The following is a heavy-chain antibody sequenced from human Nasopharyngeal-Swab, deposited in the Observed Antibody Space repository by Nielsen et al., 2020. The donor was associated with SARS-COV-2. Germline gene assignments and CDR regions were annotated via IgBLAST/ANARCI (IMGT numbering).Heavy chain of an antibody. V-gene: IGHV3-33*01. CDR3: ARPGSGSYYNEIDY. J-gene: IGHJ4*02. CDR1: GFTFSSYG. CDR2: IWYDGSNK. D-gene: IGHD3-10*01. Sequence: GESLKISCAASGFTFSSYGMHWVRQAPGKGLEWVAVIWYDGSNKYYADSVKGRFTISRDNSKNTLYLQMNSLRAEDTAVYYCARPGSGSYYNEIDYWGQGTLVTVSS.